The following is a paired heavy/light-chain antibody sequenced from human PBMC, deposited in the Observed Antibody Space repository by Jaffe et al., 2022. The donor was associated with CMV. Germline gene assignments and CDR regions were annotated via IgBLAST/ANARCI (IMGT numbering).Light chain of an antibody. V-gene: IGKV3D-15*01. J-gene: IGKJ4*01. CDR2: GAS. Sequence: EIVMTQSPATLSVSPGERATLSCRASRPISSNLAWYQQKPGQAPTLLIYGASTRATGIPARFSGSESGTEFTLTISSLQSEDFAVYYCQQYNNWPLTFGGGTKVEIK. CDR3: QQYNNWPLT. CDR1: RPISSN.
Heavy chain of an antibody. J-gene: IGHJ3*02. CDR3: ARDYRAKYCTSTTCYTADAFEI. V-gene: IGHV1-69*01. CDR1: ADTFSNYA. Sequence: QVQLVQSGAGVKKPGSSVRVSCKTSADTFSNYALSWVRQAPGQGLEWMGGIIPMFNITKYAQKFQGRVTFNADESTTTAYIELSSLTSEDTAVYYCARDYRAKYCTSTTCYTADAFEIWGQGTMVSVSS. D-gene: IGHD2-2*01. CDR2: IIPMFNIT.